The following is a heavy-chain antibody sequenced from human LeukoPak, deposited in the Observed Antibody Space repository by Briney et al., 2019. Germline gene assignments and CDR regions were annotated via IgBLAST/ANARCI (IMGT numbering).Heavy chain of an antibody. V-gene: IGHV3-7*02. CDR1: GFTFSIYW. CDR2: INQDGSEK. J-gene: IGHJ4*02. Sequence: PGGSLRLSCAASGFTFSIYWMSWVRQAPGKGLEWVASINQDGSEKYYVDSVKGRCTISRDNAKNTLYLQMNSLRAEDTAVYYCARVGPPYDSNYWGQGTLVTVSS. CDR3: ARVGPPYDSNY. D-gene: IGHD3-22*01.